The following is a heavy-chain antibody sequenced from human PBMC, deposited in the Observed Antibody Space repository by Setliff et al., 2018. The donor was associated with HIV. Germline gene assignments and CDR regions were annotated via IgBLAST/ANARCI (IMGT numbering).Heavy chain of an antibody. CDR2: IKPDGREK. Sequence: LRLSCAASGFPFSTYWMNWVRQAPGKGLQWVANIKPDGREKNYVDSVKGRFTISRDNAKNSLYLQMDSLRAEDTAVYYFARDLYFYYYMDVWGKGTTVTVSS. V-gene: IGHV3-7*01. CDR1: GFPFSTYW. J-gene: IGHJ6*03. D-gene: IGHD3-9*01. CDR3: ARDLYFYYYMDV.